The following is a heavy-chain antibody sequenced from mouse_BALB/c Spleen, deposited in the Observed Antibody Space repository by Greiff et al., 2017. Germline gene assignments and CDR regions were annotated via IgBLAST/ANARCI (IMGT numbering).Heavy chain of an antibody. CDR2: ISDGGSYT. V-gene: IGHV5-4*02. Sequence: EVKLVESGGGLVMPGGSLKLSCAASGFTFSDYYMYWVRQTPEKRLAWVATISDGGSYTYYPDSVKGRFTISRDNAKNNLYLQMSSLKSEDTAMYYGARDRVWGLDDGGQGTTLTGSS. CDR3: ARDRVWGLDD. CDR1: GFTFSDYY. J-gene: IGHJ2*01.